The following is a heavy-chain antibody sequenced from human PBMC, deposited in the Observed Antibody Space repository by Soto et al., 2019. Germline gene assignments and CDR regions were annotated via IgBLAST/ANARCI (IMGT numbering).Heavy chain of an antibody. D-gene: IGHD3-22*01. Sequence: PGGSLRLSCAASGFTFSSYAMSWVRQAPGKGLEWVSAISGSGGSTYYADSVKGRFTISRDNSKNTLYLQMNSLRAEDTAVYYCAKDPNLSSSGYLARKDPLDYWGQGTLVTVSS. CDR2: ISGSGGST. CDR3: AKDPNLSSSGYLARKDPLDY. V-gene: IGHV3-23*01. J-gene: IGHJ4*02. CDR1: GFTFSSYA.